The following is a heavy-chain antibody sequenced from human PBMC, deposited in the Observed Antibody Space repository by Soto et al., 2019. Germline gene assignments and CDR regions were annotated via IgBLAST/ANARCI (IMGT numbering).Heavy chain of an antibody. Sequence: GSLRLSCAASGFTFSSYGMHWVRQAPGKGLEWVAVISYDGSNKYYADSVKGRFTISRDNSKNTLYLQMNSLRAEDTAVYYCAKDSGEYCSSTSCPNWFDPWGQGTLVTVSS. D-gene: IGHD2-2*01. J-gene: IGHJ5*02. CDR1: GFTFSSYG. CDR3: AKDSGEYCSSTSCPNWFDP. CDR2: ISYDGSNK. V-gene: IGHV3-30*18.